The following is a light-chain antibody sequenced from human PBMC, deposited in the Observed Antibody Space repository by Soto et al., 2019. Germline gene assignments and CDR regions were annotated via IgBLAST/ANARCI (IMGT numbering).Light chain of an antibody. Sequence: EVVLTQSPATLSLSPGERATLAWMASQSVSSYLAWYQQKPGQAPRLLIYDASNRATGIPARFSGSGSGTDFTLTISSLEPEDFAVYYCQQRSNWPPSITFGQGTRLEIK. V-gene: IGKV3-11*01. CDR1: QSVSSY. CDR2: DAS. CDR3: QQRSNWPPSIT. J-gene: IGKJ5*01.